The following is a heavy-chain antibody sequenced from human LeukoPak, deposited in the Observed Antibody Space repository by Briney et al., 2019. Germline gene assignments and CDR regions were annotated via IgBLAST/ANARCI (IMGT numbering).Heavy chain of an antibody. CDR3: ARHYYDSALDY. J-gene: IGHJ4*02. D-gene: IGHD3-22*01. CDR1: GGSISSYY. CDR2: IYYSGST. V-gene: IGHV4-59*08. Sequence: SETLSLTCTVSGGSISSYYWSWIRQPPGKGLEWIGYIYYSGSTNYNPSLKSRVTISVDTSKNQFSLKLSSVTAADTAVYYCARHYYDSALDYWGQGTLVTVSS.